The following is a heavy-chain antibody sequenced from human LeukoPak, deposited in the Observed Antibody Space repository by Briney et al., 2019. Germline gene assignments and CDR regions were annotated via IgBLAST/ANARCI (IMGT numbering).Heavy chain of an antibody. Sequence: PSETLSLTCTVSGGSISSYYWSWIRQPAGKGLEWIGRIYSSGNTDDNPSLKSRVTMSVDTSKNQFSLHLRFVTAADTALYYCARTPGITVAGRFFDYRGQGIQVTVSS. D-gene: IGHD6-19*01. CDR2: IYSSGNT. V-gene: IGHV4-4*07. CDR1: GGSISSYY. CDR3: ARTPGITVAGRFFDY. J-gene: IGHJ4*02.